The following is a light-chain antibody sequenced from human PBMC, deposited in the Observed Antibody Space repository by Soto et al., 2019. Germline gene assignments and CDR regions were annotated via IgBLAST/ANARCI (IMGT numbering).Light chain of an antibody. Sequence: EIVLTQSPATLSLSPGERATLSCRASQSVSSYLAWYQQKPGQAPRLLIYDASNRATGIPARFSGRGSGTDFPPTISSIAPEDFAVYYCQQRSNWPPILTFGPGTKVDIK. CDR2: DAS. CDR1: QSVSSY. CDR3: QQRSNWPPILT. V-gene: IGKV3-11*01. J-gene: IGKJ3*01.